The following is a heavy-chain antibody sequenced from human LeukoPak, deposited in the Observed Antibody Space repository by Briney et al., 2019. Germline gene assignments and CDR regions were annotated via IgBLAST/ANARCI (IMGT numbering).Heavy chain of an antibody. CDR3: AKDNPLWGYDSSGYYHWGDY. Sequence: PGGSLRLSCAASGFTFSSYGMHWVRQAPGKGLEWVAVISYDGSNKYYADSVKGRFTISRDNSKNTLYLQMNSLRAEDTAVYYCAKDNPLWGYDSSGYYHWGDYWGQGTLVTVSS. D-gene: IGHD3-22*01. CDR2: ISYDGSNK. J-gene: IGHJ4*02. CDR1: GFTFSSYG. V-gene: IGHV3-30*18.